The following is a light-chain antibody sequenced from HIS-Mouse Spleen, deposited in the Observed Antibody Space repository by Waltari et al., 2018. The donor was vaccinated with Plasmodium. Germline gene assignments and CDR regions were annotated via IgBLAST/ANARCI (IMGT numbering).Light chain of an antibody. CDR1: SSHLGGYHY. Sequence: QSALTQPPSASGSPGPSVTISCTGTSSHLGGYHYVSWYQQHPGKAPKLMIDEVSKRPAGVPDRFSGSKSGNTASLTVSGLQAEDEADYYCSSYAGSNNLVFGGGTKLTVL. V-gene: IGLV2-8*01. CDR2: EVS. CDR3: SSYAGSNNLV. J-gene: IGLJ2*01.